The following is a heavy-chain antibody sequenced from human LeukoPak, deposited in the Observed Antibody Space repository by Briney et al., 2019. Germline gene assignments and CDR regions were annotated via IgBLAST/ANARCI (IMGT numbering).Heavy chain of an antibody. CDR1: GFTFISYW. Sequence: PGGSLRLSCAASGFTFISYWMSWIRQAPGKGLEWISYISSSGSTIYYADSVKGRFTISRDNAKNSLYLQMDSLRAEDTAVYYCARGTYYYDSTTYSDAFDIWGQGTLVTVSS. CDR2: ISSSGSTI. D-gene: IGHD3-22*01. J-gene: IGHJ3*02. CDR3: ARGTYYYDSTTYSDAFDI. V-gene: IGHV3-11*01.